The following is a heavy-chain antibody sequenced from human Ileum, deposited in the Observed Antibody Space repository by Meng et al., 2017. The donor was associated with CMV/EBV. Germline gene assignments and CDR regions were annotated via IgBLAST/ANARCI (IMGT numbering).Heavy chain of an antibody. CDR2: RNPSAETT. CDR1: GFTFNTYY. D-gene: IGHD3-16*01. J-gene: IGHJ4*02. V-gene: IGHV1-46*02. CDR3: AREGGSIWGDDFDY. Sequence: KAAGFTFNTYYNHWVRQAHGQEVEWMGVRNPSAETTTYAEEFQGRVTMTGDRSNGIFYMDLSSLRSDDTAVYYCAREGGSIWGDDFDYWGQGTLVTVSS.